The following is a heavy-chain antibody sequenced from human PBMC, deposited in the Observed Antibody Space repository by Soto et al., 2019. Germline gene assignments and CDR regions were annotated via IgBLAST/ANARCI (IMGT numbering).Heavy chain of an antibody. CDR3: AREDFWSGYYSEGPNYGMDV. J-gene: IGHJ6*02. D-gene: IGHD3-3*01. V-gene: IGHV1-46*01. CDR2: INPNGGST. Sequence: ASVKVSCKASGYTLTNFYIHWVRQAPGQGLEWMGIINPNGGSTNYAHNFQGRVTITRDTSTSTVYMDLSSLRSEDTAVYYCAREDFWSGYYSEGPNYGMDVWGQGTTVTVSS. CDR1: GYTLTNFY.